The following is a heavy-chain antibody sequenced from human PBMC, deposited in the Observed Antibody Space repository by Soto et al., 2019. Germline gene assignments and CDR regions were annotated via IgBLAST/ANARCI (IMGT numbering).Heavy chain of an antibody. CDR3: ARGLTTVRFYY. D-gene: IGHD4-17*01. V-gene: IGHV4-34*01. CDR2: INHSGST. J-gene: IGHJ4*02. CDR1: GGSFSGYY. Sequence: SETLSLTCAVYGGSFSGYYWSWIRQPPGKGLEWIGEINHSGSTNYNPSLKSRVTISVDTSKNQFSLKLSSVTAADTAVYYCARGLTTVRFYYWGQGTLVTVSS.